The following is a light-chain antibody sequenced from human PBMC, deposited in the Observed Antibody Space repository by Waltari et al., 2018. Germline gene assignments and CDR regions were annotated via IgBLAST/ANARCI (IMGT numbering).Light chain of an antibody. V-gene: IGLV2-14*03. Sequence: QSALAQPASVSGSPGQSVTISCTGTGSDVGGYNYVSWYQQHPGKVPKVIIYDVNVRPSGISSRFSGSKSGNTASLTSSGLQAEDEADYYCGSYSGTTTYVFGTGTYVTVL. CDR2: DVN. CDR3: GSYSGTTTYV. CDR1: GSDVGGYNY. J-gene: IGLJ1*01.